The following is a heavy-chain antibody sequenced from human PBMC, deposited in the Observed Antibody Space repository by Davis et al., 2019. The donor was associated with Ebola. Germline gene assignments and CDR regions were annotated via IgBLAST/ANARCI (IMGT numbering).Heavy chain of an antibody. D-gene: IGHD3-10*01. Sequence: GESLKISCAASGFTFSSYAMHWVRQAPGKGLEWVAVISYDGSNKYYADSVKGRFTISRDNSKNTLYLQMNSLRAEDTAVYYCASGMYYYGSGSYYNDQGEGDYWGQGTLVTVSS. CDR3: ASGMYYYGSGSYYNDQGEGDY. J-gene: IGHJ4*02. V-gene: IGHV3-30-3*01. CDR1: GFTFSSYA. CDR2: ISYDGSNK.